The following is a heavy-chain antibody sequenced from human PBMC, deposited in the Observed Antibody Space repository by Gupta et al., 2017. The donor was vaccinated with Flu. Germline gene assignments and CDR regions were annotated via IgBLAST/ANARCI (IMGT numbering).Heavy chain of an antibody. J-gene: IGHJ4*02. CDR3: AKDRSGNPAIDY. CDR2: IGGGGDTT. Sequence: EGQLLESGGGLVRAGGSMRLSCAASGRTFSGYAMTWVRQAPGKGLEWVSTIGGGGDTTYYADSVMGRFTISRDNSKNTLYLQMNSLRGDDTAIYYCAKDRSGNPAIDYWGQGTLVTVSA. V-gene: IGHV3-23*01. D-gene: IGHD6-13*01. CDR1: GRTFSGYA.